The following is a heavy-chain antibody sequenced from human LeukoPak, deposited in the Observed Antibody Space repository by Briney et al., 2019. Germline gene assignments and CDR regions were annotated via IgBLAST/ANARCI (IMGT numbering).Heavy chain of an antibody. J-gene: IGHJ5*02. V-gene: IGHV3-48*03. CDR3: ARQIWFDP. CDR2: ISSSGSTM. CDR1: GFTFSSYE. Sequence: PGGSLRLSCAASGFTFSSYELHWVGQAPGKGLEWVSYISSSGSTMYYADSVKGRFTVSRDNAKNSLYLQMNSLRAEDTAVYYCARQIWFDPWGPGPLVTVSS.